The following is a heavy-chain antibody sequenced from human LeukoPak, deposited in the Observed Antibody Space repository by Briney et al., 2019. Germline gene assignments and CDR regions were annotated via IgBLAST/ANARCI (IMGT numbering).Heavy chain of an antibody. CDR2: IKQDGSEK. CDR3: AREGSQSASGTYPGND. Sequence: GGSLRLSCADSGFMLSSYWMSWVRQAPGKGLERVANIKQDGSEKYYVDSVKGRFTISRDNAKNSLFLQMNRLRAEDTAVYFCAREGSQSASGTYPGNDWGQGTRVTVSS. CDR1: GFMLSSYW. D-gene: IGHD1-26*01. J-gene: IGHJ4*02. V-gene: IGHV3-7*01.